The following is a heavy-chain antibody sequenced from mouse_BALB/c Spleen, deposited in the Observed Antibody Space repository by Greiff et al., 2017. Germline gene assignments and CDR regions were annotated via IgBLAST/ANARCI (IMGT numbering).Heavy chain of an antibody. Sequence: EVQRVESGPELMKPGASVKISCKASGYSFTSYYMHWVKQSHGKSLEWIGYIDPFNGGTSYNQKFKGKATLTVDKSSSTAYMHLSSLTSEDSAVYYCARRGPYGNYFDYWGQGTTLTVSS. CDR1: GYSFTSYY. D-gene: IGHD2-10*02. CDR2: IDPFNGGT. J-gene: IGHJ2*01. CDR3: ARRGPYGNYFDY. V-gene: IGHV1S135*01.